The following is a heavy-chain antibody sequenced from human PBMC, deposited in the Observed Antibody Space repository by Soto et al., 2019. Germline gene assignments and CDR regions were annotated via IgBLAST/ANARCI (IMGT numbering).Heavy chain of an antibody. CDR3: ARDRGLLARLDPLGF. V-gene: IGHV1-18*01. Sequence: QVQLVQSGVEVKKPGASVRVSCKASGYTFTSYGISWVRQAPGQGLEWMGWISAYNGITYYAQTFQGRVTLTTDTSTSTGYMELRSLRSDDTADYYCARDRGLLARLDPLGFWGQGTLVTVSS. D-gene: IGHD3-16*01. CDR1: GYTFTSYG. CDR2: ISAYNGIT. J-gene: IGHJ4*02.